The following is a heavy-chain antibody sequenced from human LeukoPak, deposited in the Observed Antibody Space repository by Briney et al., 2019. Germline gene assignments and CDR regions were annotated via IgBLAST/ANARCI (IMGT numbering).Heavy chain of an antibody. V-gene: IGHV3-30*02. CDR2: IRYDGSNK. D-gene: IGHD5-18*01. CDR1: GFTFSSYG. J-gene: IGHJ4*02. Sequence: GGSLRLSCTASGFTFSSYGMHWVRQAPGKGLEWVAFIRYDGSNKYYADSVKGRFTISRDNSKNTLYLQMNSLRAEDTALYYCAKDPGYNYAYSFDYWGQGTLVTVSS. CDR3: AKDPGYNYAYSFDY.